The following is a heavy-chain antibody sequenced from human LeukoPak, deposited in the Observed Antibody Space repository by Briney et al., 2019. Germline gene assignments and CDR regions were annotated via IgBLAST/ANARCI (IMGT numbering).Heavy chain of an antibody. CDR3: ARVGGYSGSYYYFDN. CDR2: VYTSGST. J-gene: IGHJ4*02. D-gene: IGHD1-26*01. Sequence: SETLSLTCTVSCGSLSSGTFYWSWIRPPAGKGLEWIGRVYTSGSTVYNSSFMSRVTISIDTSKNQFFLKLSSVTAADTAVYYCARVGGYSGSYYYFDNWGQGTLVTVSS. CDR1: CGSLSSGTFY. V-gene: IGHV4-61*02.